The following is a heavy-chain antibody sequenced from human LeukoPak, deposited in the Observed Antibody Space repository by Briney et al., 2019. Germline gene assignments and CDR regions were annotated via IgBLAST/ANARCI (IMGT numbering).Heavy chain of an antibody. CDR1: GYTFTGYY. CDR2: INPNSGGT. J-gene: IGHJ4*02. V-gene: IGHV1-2*02. Sequence: VASVKVSRKASGYTFTGYYMHWGRQAPGQGLEWMGWINPNSGGTNYAQKFQGRVTMTRDTSISTAYMEVNRLRSDDTAVYYCARIQVGAYQSPIDYWGQGTLVTVSS. D-gene: IGHD1-26*01. CDR3: ARIQVGAYQSPIDY.